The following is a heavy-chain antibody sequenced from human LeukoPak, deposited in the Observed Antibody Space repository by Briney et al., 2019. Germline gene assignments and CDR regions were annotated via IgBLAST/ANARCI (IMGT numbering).Heavy chain of an antibody. Sequence: PSETLSLTCAVYGGSFSGYYWSWIRQPPGKGLEWVSAISGSGGSTYYADSVKGRFTISRDNSKNTLYLQMNSLRAEDTAVYYCAKDKKIVVVTAIYDYWGQGTLVTVSS. D-gene: IGHD2-21*02. CDR1: GGSFSGYY. CDR2: ISGSGGST. CDR3: AKDKKIVVVTAIYDY. V-gene: IGHV3-23*01. J-gene: IGHJ4*02.